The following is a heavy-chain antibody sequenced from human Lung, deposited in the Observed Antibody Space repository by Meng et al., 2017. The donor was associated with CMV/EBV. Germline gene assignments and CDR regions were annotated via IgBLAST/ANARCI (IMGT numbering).Heavy chain of an antibody. D-gene: IGHD2-15*01. J-gene: IGHJ5*02. CDR3: ARGGAGLEYCSDGSCYWSWLDP. CDR1: GGTFSSYN. CDR2: LIPILGEV. V-gene: IGHV1-69*08. Sequence: SVKVSCKASGGTFSSYNINWVRQAPGQGLEWMGRLIPILGEVNYAQKFQGRVTITAVNSTSTVFMELSSLRLDDTAVYYCARGGAGLEYCSDGSCYWSWLDPWGQGTLVTVSS.